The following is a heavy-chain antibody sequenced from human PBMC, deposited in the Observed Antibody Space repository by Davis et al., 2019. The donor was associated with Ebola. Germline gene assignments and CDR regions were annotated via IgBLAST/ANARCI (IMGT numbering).Heavy chain of an antibody. CDR2: IKQDGSEK. CDR1: GFTFSSYW. CDR3: ARDSVATIGILGWPTPDY. V-gene: IGHV3-7*03. Sequence: GESLKISCAASGFTFSSYWMSLVRQAPGKGLEWVANIKQDGSEKYYVDSVKGRFTISRDNAKNSLYLQMNSLRAEDTAVYYCARDSVATIGILGWPTPDYWGQGTLVTVSS. D-gene: IGHD5-12*01. J-gene: IGHJ4*02.